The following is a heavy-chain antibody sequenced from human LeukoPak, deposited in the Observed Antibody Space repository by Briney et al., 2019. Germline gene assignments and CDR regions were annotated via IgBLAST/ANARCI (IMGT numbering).Heavy chain of an antibody. V-gene: IGHV4-4*07. CDR2: IYTSGST. J-gene: IGHJ4*02. CDR3: ARDNVYSSSWYLDY. CDR1: GRSISSYY. D-gene: IGHD6-13*01. Sequence: PSDTLSLICTVWGRSISSYYWSWVRQPAGKGLELMGRIYTSGSTNYNPSLKSRVTMSVDTSKNQFSLKLSSVTAADTAVYYCARDNVYSSSWYLDYWGQGTLVTVSS.